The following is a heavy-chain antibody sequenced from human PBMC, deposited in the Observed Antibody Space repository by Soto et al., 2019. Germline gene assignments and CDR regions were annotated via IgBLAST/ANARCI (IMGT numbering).Heavy chain of an antibody. CDR1: GYTFTSYA. Sequence: GASVKVSCKASGYTFTSYAMHWVRQAPGQRLEWMGWINAGNGNTKYSQKFQGRVTITRDTSASTAYMELSSLRSEDTAVYYCARGVGYYDFWSGYLLLGYYYGMDVWGQGTTVTV. CDR2: INAGNGNT. V-gene: IGHV1-3*01. J-gene: IGHJ6*02. CDR3: ARGVGYYDFWSGYLLLGYYYGMDV. D-gene: IGHD3-3*01.